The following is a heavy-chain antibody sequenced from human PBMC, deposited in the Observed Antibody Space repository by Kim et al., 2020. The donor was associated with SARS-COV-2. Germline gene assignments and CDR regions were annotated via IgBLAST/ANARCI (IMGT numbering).Heavy chain of an antibody. D-gene: IGHD6-25*01. CDR3: GRTGFGNIAAEAARRRREYYYYVDV. CDR1: GGSFSGYF. CDR2: INYSGRN. V-gene: IGHV4-34*01. J-gene: IGHJ6*03. Sequence: SETLSLTCDVSGGSFSGYFWSWIRQPPGKGLEWIGEINYSGRNNYNPSLESRVSMSIDTSKNQFSLSLSSVTTADTAVYYCGRTGFGNIAAEAARRRREYYYYVDVWDKGTTVTVSS.